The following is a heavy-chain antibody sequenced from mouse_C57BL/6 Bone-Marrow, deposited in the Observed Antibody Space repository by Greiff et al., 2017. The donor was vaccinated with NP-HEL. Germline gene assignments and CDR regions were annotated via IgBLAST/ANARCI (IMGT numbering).Heavy chain of an antibody. V-gene: IGHV1-19*01. CDR1: GYTFTDYY. CDR2: INPYNGGT. J-gene: IGHJ2*01. Sequence: EVQLQQSGPVLVKPGASVKMSCKASGYTFTDYYMNWVKQSHGKSLEWIGVINPYNGGTSYNQKFKGKATLTVDKSSSTAYMELNSLTSDDSAVYYCARRRGSSGYFDYWGKGTTLTVSS. CDR3: ARRRGSSGYFDY. D-gene: IGHD3-2*02.